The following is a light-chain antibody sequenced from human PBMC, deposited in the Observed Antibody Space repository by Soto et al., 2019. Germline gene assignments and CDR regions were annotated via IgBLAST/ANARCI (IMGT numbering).Light chain of an antibody. Sequence: EIVLTQSPGTVSLPPGERATLSCRASQSIKSNSLAWYQQRPGQAPRLLIYGASSRATGIPDRFSGSGSGTDFTLTISRLEPEDFAVYYCQQYGGSPRTFGQGTKLEIK. CDR3: QQYGGSPRT. V-gene: IGKV3-20*01. CDR1: QSIKSNS. CDR2: GAS. J-gene: IGKJ1*01.